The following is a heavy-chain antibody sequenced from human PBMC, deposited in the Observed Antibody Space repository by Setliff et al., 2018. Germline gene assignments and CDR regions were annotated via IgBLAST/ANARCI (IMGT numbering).Heavy chain of an antibody. CDR1: GFTFSSHT. CDR3: ARDGGMGMVKGYYYGLDA. D-gene: IGHD5-18*01. V-gene: IGHV3-48*03. CDR2: FSSSGSI. Sequence: GGSLRLSCAASGFTFSSHTMNWVRQGPGKGLEWVAYFSSSGSISYANSVKGRFTISRDNAKNSLYLQMNSLRVEDTAVYYCARDGGMGMVKGYYYGLDAWGPGTSVTVSS. J-gene: IGHJ6*02.